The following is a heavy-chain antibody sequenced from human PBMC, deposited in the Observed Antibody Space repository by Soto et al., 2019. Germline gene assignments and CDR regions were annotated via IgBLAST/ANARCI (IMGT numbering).Heavy chain of an antibody. J-gene: IGHJ4*02. CDR3: ARQERARYGSSPTCFAPFDY. CDR2: INPDDSET. CDR1: GYNFNMYW. Sequence: GESQKISCQGSGYNFNMYWIGWVRQMPGKGLEWMGIINPDDSETRYSPSFLGQVTISADKSISTAYLQWSSLEASDTAMYYCARQERARYGSSPTCFAPFDYWGQGALVTVSS. D-gene: IGHD3-10*01. V-gene: IGHV5-51*01.